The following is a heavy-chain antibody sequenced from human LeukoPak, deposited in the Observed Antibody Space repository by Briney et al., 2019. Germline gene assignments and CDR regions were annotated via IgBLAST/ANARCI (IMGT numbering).Heavy chain of an antibody. J-gene: IGHJ6*02. CDR1: GFTFTSSA. V-gene: IGHV1-58*02. CDR2: IVVGSGNT. CDR3: AAAPPPIAAAHGTYYYGMDV. Sequence: GASVKVSCKASGFTFTSSAMQWVRQARGQRLEWIGWIVVGSGNTNYAQKFQERVTITRDMSTSTAYMELSSLRSEDTAVYYCAAAPPPIAAAHGTYYYGMDVWGQGTTVTVSS. D-gene: IGHD6-13*01.